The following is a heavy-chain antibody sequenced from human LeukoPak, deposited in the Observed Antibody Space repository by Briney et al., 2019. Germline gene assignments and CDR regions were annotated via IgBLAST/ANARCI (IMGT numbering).Heavy chain of an antibody. Sequence: ASVKVSCKASGYTFTRYEINSVRQATGQGLEWMGWIYPNSGNTGYAQKFQGRVTMTRNTSVSTAYMELSSLRSEDTAVYCCARGLFYPRFWPYYYYYYMDVWGKGTTVTVSS. CDR3: ARGLFYPRFWPYYYYYYMDV. V-gene: IGHV1-8*01. J-gene: IGHJ6*03. CDR2: IYPNSGNT. CDR1: GYTFTRYE. D-gene: IGHD3-3*01.